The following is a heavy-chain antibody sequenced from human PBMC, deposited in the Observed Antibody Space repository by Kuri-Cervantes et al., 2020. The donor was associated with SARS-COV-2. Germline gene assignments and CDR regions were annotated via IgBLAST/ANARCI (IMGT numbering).Heavy chain of an antibody. J-gene: IGHJ4*02. Sequence: SGPTLVKPTQTLTLTCTFSGFSLRDSGMRVSWIRQSPGKALEWLARIDWDDDKFYSASLKTRLTISKDTSKNQVVLTMTNMDPVDTATYYCARTRGYSYGYRHFGYWGQGTLVTVSS. V-gene: IGHV2-70*04. CDR1: GFSLRDSGMR. D-gene: IGHD5-18*01. CDR2: IDWDDDK. CDR3: ARTRGYSYGYRHFGY.